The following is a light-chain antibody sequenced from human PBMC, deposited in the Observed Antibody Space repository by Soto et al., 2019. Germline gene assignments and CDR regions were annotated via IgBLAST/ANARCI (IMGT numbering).Light chain of an antibody. Sequence: GDRVDIPCPASQGIANHLAWYQQQPGKVPRLLIDAASTLQSGVPSRFSGSGSKREFTLTITNLQPEDVATYYCQKYDGVPLTFGGGTKVDI. CDR1: QGIANH. CDR2: AAS. J-gene: IGKJ4*01. V-gene: IGKV1-27*01. CDR3: QKYDGVPLT.